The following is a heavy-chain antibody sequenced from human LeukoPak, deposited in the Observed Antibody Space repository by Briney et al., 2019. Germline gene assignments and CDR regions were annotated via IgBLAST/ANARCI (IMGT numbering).Heavy chain of an antibody. D-gene: IGHD5-24*01. CDR3: ASPRDGYNTFDY. J-gene: IGHJ4*02. V-gene: IGHV1-69*05. CDR1: GGTFSSYA. Sequence: ASVKVSCKASGGTFSSYAISWVRQAPGQGLEWMGRIIPIFGTANCAQKFQGRVTITTDESTSTAYMELSSLRSEDTAVYYCASPRDGYNTFDYWGQGTLVTVSS. CDR2: IIPIFGTA.